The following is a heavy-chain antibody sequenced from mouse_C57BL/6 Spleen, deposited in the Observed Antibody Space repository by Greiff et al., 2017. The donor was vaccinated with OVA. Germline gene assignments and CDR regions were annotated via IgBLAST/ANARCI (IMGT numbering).Heavy chain of an antibody. J-gene: IGHJ2*01. CDR3: ARVNWPYYFDY. CDR2: ISYDGSN. Sequence: EVKLVESGPGLVKPSQSLSLTCSVTGYSITSGYYWNWIRQFPGNKLEWMGYISYDGSNNYNPSLKNRISITRDTSKNQFFLKLNSVTTEDTATYYCARVNWPYYFDYWGQGTTLTVSS. D-gene: IGHD4-1*01. CDR1: GYSITSGYY. V-gene: IGHV3-6*01.